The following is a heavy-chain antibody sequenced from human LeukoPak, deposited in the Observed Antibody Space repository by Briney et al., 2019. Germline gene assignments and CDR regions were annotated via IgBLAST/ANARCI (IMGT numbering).Heavy chain of an antibody. D-gene: IGHD6-19*01. V-gene: IGHV3-11*04. Sequence: GGSLRLSCAASGFTVSSNYMSWVRQAPGKGLEWLSYISSSGNSIDYADSVKGRFTISRDNAKNSLYLQMNSLRADDTAVYYCARELEGSGFDPWGQGTLVTVS. CDR3: ARELEGSGFDP. J-gene: IGHJ5*02. CDR2: ISSSGNSI. CDR1: GFTVSSNY.